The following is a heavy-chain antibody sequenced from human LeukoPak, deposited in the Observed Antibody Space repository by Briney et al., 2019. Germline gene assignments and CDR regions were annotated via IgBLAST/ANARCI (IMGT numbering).Heavy chain of an antibody. Sequence: PSETLSLTCAVYGGSFSGYYWSWIRQPPGKGLEWIGEINHSGSTNYNPSLKSRVTISVDTSQNQFSLKLRSVTAADTAVYYCARDSGTTGEVKFDPWGQGTLVTVSS. CDR3: ARDSGTTGEVKFDP. J-gene: IGHJ5*02. D-gene: IGHD3-10*01. CDR2: INHSGST. CDR1: GGSFSGYY. V-gene: IGHV4-34*01.